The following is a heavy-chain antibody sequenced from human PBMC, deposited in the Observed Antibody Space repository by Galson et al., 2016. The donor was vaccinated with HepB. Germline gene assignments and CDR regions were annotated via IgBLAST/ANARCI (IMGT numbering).Heavy chain of an antibody. CDR2: ISTYNGNG. D-gene: IGHD2/OR15-2a*01. Sequence: SVKVSCKASGYTFTRYGISWVRQAPGQGLEWMGWISTYNGNGNYAQKLQGRVTMTTDTSTRTAYMELRSLRFDDTAVYYCARVDDALGKIVWFDPWGQGTLVTVSS. J-gene: IGHJ5*02. CDR1: GYTFTRYG. V-gene: IGHV1-18*01. CDR3: ARVDDALGKIVWFDP.